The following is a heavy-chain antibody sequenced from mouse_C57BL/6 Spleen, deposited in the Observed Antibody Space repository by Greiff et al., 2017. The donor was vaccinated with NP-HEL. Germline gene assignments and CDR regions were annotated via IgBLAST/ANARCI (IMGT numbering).Heavy chain of an antibody. CDR3: ARHYSNYVFDY. Sequence: EVQLQQSGPELVKPGASVKISCKASGYTFTDYYMNWVKQSHGKSLEWIGDINPNNGGTSYNQKFKGKATLTVDKSSSTAYMELRSLTSEDSAVYYCARHYSNYVFDYWGQGTTLTVSS. D-gene: IGHD2-5*01. J-gene: IGHJ2*01. CDR2: INPNNGGT. CDR1: GYTFTDYY. V-gene: IGHV1-26*01.